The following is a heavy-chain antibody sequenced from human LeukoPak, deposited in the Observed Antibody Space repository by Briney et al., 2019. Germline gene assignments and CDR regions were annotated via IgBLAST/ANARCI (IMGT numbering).Heavy chain of an antibody. Sequence: SETLSLTCTVSGGSISSSSYYWGWIRQPPGKGLEWIGSIYYSGSTYYNPSLKSRVTISVDTSKNQFSLKLSSVTAADTAVYYCARVLYYYDSSGYYYGLRVGYFDYWGQGTLVTVSS. J-gene: IGHJ4*02. D-gene: IGHD3-22*01. V-gene: IGHV4-39*07. CDR1: GGSISSSSYY. CDR2: IYYSGST. CDR3: ARVLYYYDSSGYYYGLRVGYFDY.